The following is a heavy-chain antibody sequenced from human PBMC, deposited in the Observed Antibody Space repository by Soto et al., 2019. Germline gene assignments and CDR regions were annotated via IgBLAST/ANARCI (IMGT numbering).Heavy chain of an antibody. D-gene: IGHD3-3*02. CDR1: GGSISSGGYS. V-gene: IGHV4-30-2*01. CDR2: IYHSGST. Sequence: QLQLQESGSGLVKPSQTLSLTCAVSGGSISSGGYSWSWIRQPPGKGLEWIGYIYHSGSTYYNPSLKSRVTISVDRSKNQFSLKLSSVTAADTAVYYCASISNYYYYGMDVWGQGTTVTVSS. J-gene: IGHJ6*02. CDR3: ASISNYYYYGMDV.